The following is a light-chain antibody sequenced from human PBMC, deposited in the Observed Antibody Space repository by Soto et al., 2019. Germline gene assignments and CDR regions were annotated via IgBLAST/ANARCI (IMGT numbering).Light chain of an antibody. CDR2: DAS. Sequence: EIVLTQSPATLSLSPGERATLSCRASQSVSSYLAWYQQKPGQAPRLLIYDASNRATGIPARFSGSGSGTDFTLTISSLEPEDFAVYYCQQRSNWPRSFTFGQGTKVENK. CDR3: QQRSNWPRSFT. J-gene: IGKJ1*01. V-gene: IGKV3-11*01. CDR1: QSVSSY.